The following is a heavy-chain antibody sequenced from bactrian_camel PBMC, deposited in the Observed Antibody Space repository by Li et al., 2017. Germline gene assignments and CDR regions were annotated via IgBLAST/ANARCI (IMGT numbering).Heavy chain of an antibody. D-gene: IGHD5*01. CDR2: ISSGGDTT. CDR1: GYTSC. V-gene: IGHV3-3*01. Sequence: QVQLVESGGGSVQAGGSLRLSCVASGYTSCMGWFRQGPEKEREGVASISSGGDTTYYSDSVKGRFTISRDKAKITLFLQMDSLKVEDTGNYHCQARPPV.